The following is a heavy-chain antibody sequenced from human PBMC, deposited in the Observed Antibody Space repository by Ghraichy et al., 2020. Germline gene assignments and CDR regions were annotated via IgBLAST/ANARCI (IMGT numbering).Heavy chain of an antibody. Sequence: SVKVSCKASGGTFSSYAISWVRQAPGQGLEWMGGIIPIFGTANYAQKFQGRVTITADESTSTAYMELSSLRSEDTAVYYCARDIVVVVAATSVYAFDIWGQGTMVTVSS. CDR3: ARDIVVVVAATSVYAFDI. CDR2: IIPIFGTA. V-gene: IGHV1-69*13. CDR1: GGTFSSYA. J-gene: IGHJ3*02. D-gene: IGHD2-15*01.